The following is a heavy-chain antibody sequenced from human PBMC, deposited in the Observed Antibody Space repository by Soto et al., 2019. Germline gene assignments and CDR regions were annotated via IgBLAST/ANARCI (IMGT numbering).Heavy chain of an antibody. J-gene: IGHJ4*02. CDR1: GYTFTSYG. CDR2: ISAYNGNT. CDR3: GRVGGKFDLAQAVMRGGRGY. D-gene: IGHD2-2*01. V-gene: IGHV1-18*01. Sequence: ASVKVSCKASGYTFTSYGISWVRQAPGQGLEWMGWISAYNGNTNYAQKLQGRVTMTTDTSTSTAYMELRSLRSENRAVYYGGRVGGKFDLAQAVMRGGRGYWGREPLVP.